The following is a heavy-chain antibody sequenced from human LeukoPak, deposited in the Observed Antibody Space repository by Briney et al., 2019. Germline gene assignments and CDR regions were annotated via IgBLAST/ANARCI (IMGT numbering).Heavy chain of an antibody. J-gene: IGHJ6*04. CDR3: AELGITMIGGV. D-gene: IGHD3-10*02. V-gene: IGHV3-48*03. CDR2: ISSSGSII. CDR1: GFTFSSYE. Sequence: GGSLRLSCAASGFTFSSYEMNWVRQAPGKGLEWVSYISSSGSIIYYADSVKGRFTISRDNAKNSLYLQMNSLRAEDTAVYYCAELGITMIGGVWGKGTTVTISS.